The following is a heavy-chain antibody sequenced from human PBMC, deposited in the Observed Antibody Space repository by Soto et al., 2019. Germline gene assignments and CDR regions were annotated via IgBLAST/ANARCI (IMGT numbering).Heavy chain of an antibody. J-gene: IGHJ6*02. CDR1: GGTFSSYA. D-gene: IGHD3-10*01. CDR3: ARNPAITMVRGVYYYYYGMDV. Sequence: SVKVSCKASGGTFSSYAISWVRQAPGQGLEWMGGIIPIFGTANYAQKFQGRVTITADESTSTAYMELSSLRSEDTAVYYCARNPAITMVRGVYYYYYGMDVCGQRTTLTVSS. V-gene: IGHV1-69*13. CDR2: IIPIFGTA.